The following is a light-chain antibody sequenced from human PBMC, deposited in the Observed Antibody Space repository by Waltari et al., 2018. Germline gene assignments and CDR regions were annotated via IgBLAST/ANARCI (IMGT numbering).Light chain of an antibody. CDR1: SSDVGNYKR. Sequence: QSALTQPASVSGSPGQSTTISCTGTSSDVGNYKRVSWYQQHPGKAPNLMMYTVSRRPSGVSDRFSGSKSGAMASLTISGLQPEDEAEYFCSSYAGSSKGVFGGGTKVTVL. V-gene: IGLV2-23*02. CDR3: SSYAGSSKGV. J-gene: IGLJ2*01. CDR2: TVS.